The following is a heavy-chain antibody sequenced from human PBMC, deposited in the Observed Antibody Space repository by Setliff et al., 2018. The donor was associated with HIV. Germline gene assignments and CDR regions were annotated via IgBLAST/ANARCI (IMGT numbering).Heavy chain of an antibody. Sequence: SETLSLTCAVSSGSISSSNWWSWVRQPPGKGLEWIGEIYHSGSTNYNPSLKSRVTMSVDKSKNQFSPKLRSVTAADTAVYYCAREAVLFGGSYRFDYWGQGTLVTVSS. D-gene: IGHD1-26*01. J-gene: IGHJ4*02. V-gene: IGHV4-4*02. CDR2: IYHSGST. CDR3: AREAVLFGGSYRFDY. CDR1: SGSISSSNW.